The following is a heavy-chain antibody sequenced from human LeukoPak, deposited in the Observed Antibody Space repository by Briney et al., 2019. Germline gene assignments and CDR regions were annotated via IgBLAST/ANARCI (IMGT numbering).Heavy chain of an antibody. CDR1: GGSISSGSYY. CDR3: ARGGGSY. J-gene: IGHJ4*02. D-gene: IGHD1-1*01. CDR2: IYTSGST. Sequence: SETLSLTCTVSGGSISSGSYYWSWIRQPAGKGLEWIGRIYTSGSTNYNPSLKSRVTISVDTSKNQFSLKLSSVTAADTVVYYCARGGGSYWGQGTLVTVSS. V-gene: IGHV4-61*02.